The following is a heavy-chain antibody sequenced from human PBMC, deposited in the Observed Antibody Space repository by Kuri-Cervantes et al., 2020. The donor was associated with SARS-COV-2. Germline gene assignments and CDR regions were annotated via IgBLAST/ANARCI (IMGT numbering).Heavy chain of an antibody. J-gene: IGHJ4*02. CDR2: IIPILGIA. V-gene: IGHV1-69*04. Sequence: SVKVSCKASGDTFNNSAISWVRQAPGQGLEWMGRIIPILGIANYAQKFQGRVTMTTDTSTSTAYMELSSLRSDDTAVYYCARGGESPIVVVPAAIPLFDYWGQGTLVTVSS. CDR3: ARGGESPIVVVPAAIPLFDY. CDR1: GDTFNNSA. D-gene: IGHD2-2*01.